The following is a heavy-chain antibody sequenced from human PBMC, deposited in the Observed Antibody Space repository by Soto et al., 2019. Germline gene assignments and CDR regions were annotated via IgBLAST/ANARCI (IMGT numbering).Heavy chain of an antibody. V-gene: IGHV3-64D*06. J-gene: IGHJ4*02. Sequence: PGGSLRLCCSASGFTFSSYAMHWVRQAPGKGLEYVSAISSNGGSTYYADSVKGRFTISRDNSKNTLYLKMSSLRAEDTAVYYCAKFGSATTKRRPPYYIDYWGQGALVTVYS. CDR3: AKFGSATTKRRPPYYIDY. CDR1: GFTFSSYA. D-gene: IGHD3-3*01. CDR2: ISSNGGST.